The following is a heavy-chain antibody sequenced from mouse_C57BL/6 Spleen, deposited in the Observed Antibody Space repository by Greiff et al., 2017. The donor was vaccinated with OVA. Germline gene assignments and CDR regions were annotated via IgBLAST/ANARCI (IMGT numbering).Heavy chain of an antibody. V-gene: IGHV1-82*01. CDR3: ARSMAYDYRGVFAY. D-gene: IGHD2-4*01. Sequence: QVQLQQSGPELVKPGDSVKISCKASGYAFSSSWMNWVKQRPGKGLEWIGRIYPGDGDTNYNGKFKGKATLTADKSSSTAYIQLSSLTSEDSAVYFCARSMAYDYRGVFAYWGQGTLVTVSA. CDR2: IYPGDGDT. CDR1: GYAFSSSW. J-gene: IGHJ3*01.